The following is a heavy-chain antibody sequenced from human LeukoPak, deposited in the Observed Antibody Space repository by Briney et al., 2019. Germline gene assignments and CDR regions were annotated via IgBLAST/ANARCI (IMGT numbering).Heavy chain of an antibody. CDR3: ARVDTTLSYKLDY. D-gene: IGHD1-1*01. Sequence: PGGSLRLSCAASGFTFSSHWMHWVRQAPGKGLVWVTGINTEGSSTYNADSVKGRSTISRHNSKNTVYLQMNNLRAEDTAMYYCARVDTTLSYKLDYWGQGTLVTVSS. CDR1: GFTFSSHW. J-gene: IGHJ4*02. V-gene: IGHV3-74*01. CDR2: INTEGSST.